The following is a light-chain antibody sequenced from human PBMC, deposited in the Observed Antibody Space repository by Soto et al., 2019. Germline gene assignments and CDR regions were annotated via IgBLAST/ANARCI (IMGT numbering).Light chain of an antibody. CDR3: GTWDSSLSGGV. Sequence: QSVLTQPPSVSAAPGQTVTISCSGSNSNIGTKNVCWYQQLPGTAPKLLIYYNIKRPSGIPDRFSASKSGTSATLAITGLQTGDEADYYCGTWDSSLSGGVFGGGTKLTVL. V-gene: IGLV1-51*01. J-gene: IGLJ2*01. CDR2: YNI. CDR1: NSNIGTKN.